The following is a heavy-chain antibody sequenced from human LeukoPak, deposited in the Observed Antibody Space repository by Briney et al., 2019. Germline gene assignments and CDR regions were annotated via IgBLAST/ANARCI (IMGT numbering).Heavy chain of an antibody. CDR3: ARIYYYGSGSGEY. Sequence: PGRSLSLSCEASGFTFSDYYMSWIRQAPGKGPEWVSYIGSNGGNIFYADSVKGRFTISRDNAKNALYLQLDSLRVEDTARYYCARIYYYGSGSGEYWGQGTMVTVSS. J-gene: IGHJ4*02. V-gene: IGHV3-11*04. D-gene: IGHD3-10*01. CDR2: IGSNGGNI. CDR1: GFTFSDYY.